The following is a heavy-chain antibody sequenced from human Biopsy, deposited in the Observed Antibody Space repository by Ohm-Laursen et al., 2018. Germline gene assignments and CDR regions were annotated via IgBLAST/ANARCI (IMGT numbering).Heavy chain of an antibody. D-gene: IGHD1-1*01. V-gene: IGHV1-69*04. CDR1: GGTLITYA. J-gene: IGHJ4*02. CDR3: AADINVWNVNY. CDR2: IIPILHVP. Sequence: ASVKVSCKASGGTLITYAISWVRQAPGQGLEWMGRIIPILHVPTYAQSFQGRVTISADKSTSTAYMELSGLRSEDTAVYYCAADINVWNVNYWGQGTQVIVSS.